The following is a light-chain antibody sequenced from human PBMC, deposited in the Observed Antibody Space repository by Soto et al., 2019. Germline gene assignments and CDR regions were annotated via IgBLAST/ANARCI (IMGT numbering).Light chain of an antibody. CDR3: AAWDDSLSGHVV. CDR2: RNN. CDR1: SSNIGSNY. Sequence: QPVLTQPPSASGTPGQRVNISCSGSSSNIGSNYVYWYQQLPGTAPKLLIYRNNQRPSGVPDRFSGSKSGTSASLAISGLRSEDEADYYCAAWDDSLSGHVVFGGGTQLTVL. J-gene: IGLJ2*01. V-gene: IGLV1-47*01.